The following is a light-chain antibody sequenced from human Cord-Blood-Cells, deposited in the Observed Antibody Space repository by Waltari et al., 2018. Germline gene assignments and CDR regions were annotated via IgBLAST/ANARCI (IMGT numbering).Light chain of an antibody. CDR3: QQSYSTPIT. J-gene: IGKJ5*01. CDR2: AAS. CDR1: QSISSY. Sequence: IQLTQSPYSLSASVGDRVTITCRASQSISSYLYWYQQKPGKAPKLLIYAASSLQSGVPSRFSGSGSGTDFTLTISSLQPEDFATYYCQQSYSTPITFGQGTRLEIK. V-gene: IGKV1-39*01.